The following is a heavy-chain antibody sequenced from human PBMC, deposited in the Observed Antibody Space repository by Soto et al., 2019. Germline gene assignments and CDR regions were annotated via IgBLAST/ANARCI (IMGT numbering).Heavy chain of an antibody. V-gene: IGHV1-2*04. CDR2: SNTNSGGT. CDR3: AREGRSSAQYYDYYMDV. Sequence: QVQLVQSGAEVKKPGASVKVSCKASGYTFTGYYMHWVRQAPGQGLEWMGWSNTNSGGTNYAQKFQGWVTMTGDTSISTSYMELSRLRSDDTAVYYCAREGRSSAQYYDYYMDVWGKGTTVTVSS. D-gene: IGHD3-10*01. CDR1: GYTFTGYY. J-gene: IGHJ6*03.